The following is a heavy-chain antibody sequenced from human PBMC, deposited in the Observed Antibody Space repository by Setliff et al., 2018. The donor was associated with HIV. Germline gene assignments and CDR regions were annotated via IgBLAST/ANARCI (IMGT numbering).Heavy chain of an antibody. D-gene: IGHD3-22*01. V-gene: IGHV4-4*02. J-gene: IGHJ5*02. CDR2: IYHNGNT. CDR1: GGSISSGTW. Sequence: SETLSLTCAVSGGSISSGTWWSWVRQPPGKGLEWIGEIYHNGNTNYNPSVRSRVSISEDKSKNQFSLKLRSVTAADTAMYYCARRKYYYDGSDYSGWFDPWGQGTLVTVSS. CDR3: ARRKYYYDGSDYSGWFDP.